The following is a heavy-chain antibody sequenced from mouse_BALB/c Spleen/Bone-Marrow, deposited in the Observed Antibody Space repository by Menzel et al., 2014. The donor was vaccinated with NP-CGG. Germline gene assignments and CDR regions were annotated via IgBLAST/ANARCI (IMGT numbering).Heavy chain of an antibody. CDR3: ARNKDDAMDY. D-gene: IGHD2-12*01. CDR2: IWSGGST. V-gene: IGHV2-4*02. Sequence: VKLMESGPGLVQPSQSLSITCTVSGFSLTSYGVHWVRQPPGKGLEWLGVIWSGGSTDYNAAFISRLSISKDNSKSQVFFKMTSLQADDTAIYYCARNKDDAMDYWGQGTSVTVSS. CDR1: GFSLTSYG. J-gene: IGHJ4*01.